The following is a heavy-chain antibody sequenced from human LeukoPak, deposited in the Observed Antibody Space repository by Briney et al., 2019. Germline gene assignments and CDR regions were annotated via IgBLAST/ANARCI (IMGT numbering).Heavy chain of an antibody. Sequence: SETLSLTCAVYGGSFSGYYWSWIRQPPGKGLEWIGEINHSGSTNNNPSLKSRVTISVDTSKNQFSLKLSSVTAADTAVYYCARGRTKHTIFGPAAGPWGQGTLVTVSS. CDR3: ARGRTKHTIFGPAAGP. CDR2: INHSGST. J-gene: IGHJ5*02. CDR1: GGSFSGYY. D-gene: IGHD3-3*01. V-gene: IGHV4-34*01.